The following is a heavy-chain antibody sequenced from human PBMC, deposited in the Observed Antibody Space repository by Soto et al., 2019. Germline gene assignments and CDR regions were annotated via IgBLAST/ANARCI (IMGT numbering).Heavy chain of an antibody. CDR2: IKQDGTEN. CDR3: ARGYFDKDGSTYRAFDI. V-gene: IGHV3-7*03. CDR1: GFTLSSYW. Sequence: EVQLVESGGDLVQPGGSLRLSCVASGFTLSSYWMTWVRQAPGKGLEWVAKIKQDGTENHYVDSVKGRFIIFRDNAMNTLYLQMNSLRAEDTAVYYCARGYFDKDGSTYRAFDIWGQGTMVTVSS. J-gene: IGHJ3*02. D-gene: IGHD3-22*01.